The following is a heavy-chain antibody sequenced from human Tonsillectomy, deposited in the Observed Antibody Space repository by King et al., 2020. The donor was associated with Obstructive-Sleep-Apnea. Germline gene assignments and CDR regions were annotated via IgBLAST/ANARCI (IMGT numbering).Heavy chain of an antibody. V-gene: IGHV3-72*01. D-gene: IGHD2-21*02. J-gene: IGHJ2*01. CDR2: TRNKANSYTT. CDR3: ARDGAAYCGGDCYSYWYFDL. Sequence: VQLVESGGGLVQPGGSLRLSCAASGFTFSDHYMDWVRQAPGKGLEWVGRTRNKANSYTTEYAASVKGRFTISRDDSKNSLYLKMNSLKTEEKAVYYCARDGAAYCGGDCYSYWYFDLWGRGTLVTVSS. CDR1: GFTFSDHY.